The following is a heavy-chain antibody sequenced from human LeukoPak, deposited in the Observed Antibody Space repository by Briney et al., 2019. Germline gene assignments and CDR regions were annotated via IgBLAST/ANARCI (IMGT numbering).Heavy chain of an antibody. CDR1: GFTFSSYG. D-gene: IGHD4-17*01. J-gene: IGHJ3*02. CDR3: AREGTPYGDYPGHAFDI. CDR2: ISYDGSNK. Sequence: GRSLRLSCAASGFTFSSYGMHWVRQAPGKGLEWVAVISYDGSNKYYADSVKGRFTISRDNSKNTLYLQMNSLRAEDTAVYYCAREGTPYGDYPGHAFDIWGQGTMVTVSS. V-gene: IGHV3-30*03.